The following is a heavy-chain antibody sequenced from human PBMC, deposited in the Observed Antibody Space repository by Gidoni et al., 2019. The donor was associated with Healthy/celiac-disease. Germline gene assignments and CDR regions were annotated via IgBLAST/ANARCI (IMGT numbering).Heavy chain of an antibody. Sequence: VRQAPGKGLEWMGGFDPEDGETIYAQKLQGRVTMTEDTSTDTAYMELSSLRSEDTAVYYCATSRPTIAVAGYYFDYWGQGTLVTVSS. CDR3: ATSRPTIAVAGYYFDY. V-gene: IGHV1-24*01. D-gene: IGHD6-19*01. CDR2: FDPEDGET. J-gene: IGHJ4*02.